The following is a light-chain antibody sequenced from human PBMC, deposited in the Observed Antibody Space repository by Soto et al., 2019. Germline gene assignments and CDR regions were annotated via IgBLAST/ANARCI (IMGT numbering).Light chain of an antibody. CDR3: GSWDSSLSAYV. Sequence: QSVMTQPPSVSAAPGQKVTIACSGSSSNIGGNSVSWYQQLPGTAPKLLIYHDNKRPSGIPDLFSGSKSGTSATLGITGFQTGDEADYYCGSWDSSLSAYVFGTGTKVTVL. V-gene: IGLV1-51*01. CDR1: SSNIGGNS. CDR2: HDN. J-gene: IGLJ1*01.